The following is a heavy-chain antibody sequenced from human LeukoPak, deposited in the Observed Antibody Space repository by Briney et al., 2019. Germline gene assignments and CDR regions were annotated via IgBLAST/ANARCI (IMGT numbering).Heavy chain of an antibody. CDR2: ISSSGSFI. J-gene: IGHJ3*02. Sequence: GGSLRLSCAASGFTFSSYEMNWVRQAPGEGLEWVSSISSSGSFIYYADSVKGRFTISRDNARNSLFLQMNSLRAEDTAVYYCARDLRYCSSASCSENGAFDIWGQGTMVTVSS. CDR1: GFTFSSYE. D-gene: IGHD2-2*01. V-gene: IGHV3-21*01. CDR3: ARDLRYCSSASCSENGAFDI.